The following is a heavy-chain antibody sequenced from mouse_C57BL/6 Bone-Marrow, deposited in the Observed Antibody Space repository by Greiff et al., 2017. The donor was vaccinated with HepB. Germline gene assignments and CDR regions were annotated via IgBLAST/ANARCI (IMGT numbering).Heavy chain of an antibody. CDR1: GYTFTDYN. Sequence: VQLQQSGPELVKPGASVKIPCKASGYTFTDYNMDWVKQSHGKSLEWIGDINPNNGGTIYNQKFKGKATLTVDKSSSTAYMELRSLTSEDTAVYYCARSETNYYGSYAYWGQGTLVTVSA. V-gene: IGHV1-18*01. CDR2: INPNNGGT. J-gene: IGHJ3*01. D-gene: IGHD1-1*01. CDR3: ARSETNYYGSYAY.